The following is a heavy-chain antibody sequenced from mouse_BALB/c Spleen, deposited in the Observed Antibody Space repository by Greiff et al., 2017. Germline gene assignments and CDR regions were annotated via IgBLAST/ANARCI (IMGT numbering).Heavy chain of an antibody. D-gene: IGHD2-3*01. CDR3: ARWGYDGYLYYAMDY. CDR2: IYPGDGDT. Sequence: VKLQESGAELARPGASVKLSCKASGYTFTSYWMQWVKQRPGQGLEWIGAIYPGDGDTRYTQKFKGKATLTADKSSSTAYMQLSSLASEDSAVYYCARWGYDGYLYYAMDYWGQGTSVTVSS. J-gene: IGHJ4*01. V-gene: IGHV1-87*01. CDR1: GYTFTSYW.